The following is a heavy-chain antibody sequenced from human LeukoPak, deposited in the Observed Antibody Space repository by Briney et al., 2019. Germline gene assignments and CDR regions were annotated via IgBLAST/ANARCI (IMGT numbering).Heavy chain of an antibody. V-gene: IGHV3-48*03. CDR3: ARDGSLLTWDY. CDR2: ISSSGSTI. J-gene: IGHJ4*02. Sequence: HPGGSLRLSCAASGFTFSSYEMNWVRQAPGKGLEWVSYISSSGSTIYYADSVKGRFTISRDNAKNSLYLQMNSLRAEDTAVYYCARDGSLLTWDYWGQGTLVTVSS. CDR1: GFTFSSYE. D-gene: IGHD2-21*01.